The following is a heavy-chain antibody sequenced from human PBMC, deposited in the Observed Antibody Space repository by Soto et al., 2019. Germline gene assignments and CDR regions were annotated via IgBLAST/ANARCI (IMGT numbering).Heavy chain of an antibody. V-gene: IGHV4-38-2*01. D-gene: IGHD6-13*01. CDR2: IYHSGST. CDR3: ARGGSGSWTDEDHYYYGMDV. CDR1: GYSISSGYY. J-gene: IGHJ6*02. Sequence: PSETLSLTCAVSGYSISSGYYWGWIRQPPGKGLEWIGSIYHSGSTYYNPSLKSRVTISVDTSKNQFSLKLSSVTAADTAVYYCARGGSGSWTDEDHYYYGMDVWGQGTTVTAP.